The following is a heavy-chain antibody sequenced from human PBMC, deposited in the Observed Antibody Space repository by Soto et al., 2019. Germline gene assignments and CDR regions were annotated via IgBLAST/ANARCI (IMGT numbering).Heavy chain of an antibody. D-gene: IGHD3-3*01. V-gene: IGHV3-73*01. CDR1: GFTFSGSA. CDR2: IRSKGNNYAT. Sequence: GGSLRLSCAASGFTFSGSAMHWVRQASGKGLEWVGRIRSKGNNYATAYGASLKGRFTISRDDSKNTAYLQMNSLNTEDTAVYYCVKDRSFTIFGVVILDYWGQGTRVTVSS. CDR3: VKDRSFTIFGVVILDY. J-gene: IGHJ4*02.